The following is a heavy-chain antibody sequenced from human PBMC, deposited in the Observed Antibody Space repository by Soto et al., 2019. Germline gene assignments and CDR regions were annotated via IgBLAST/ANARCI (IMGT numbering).Heavy chain of an antibody. CDR3: ARHTSIDVSSWSPYYGMDV. D-gene: IGHD6-13*01. CDR2: IYPGDSDT. CDR1: GYSFTSYW. Sequence: PGESLKISCKGSGYSFTSYWIGWVRQMPGKGLEWMGIIYPGDSDTRYSPSFQGQVTISADKSISTAYLQWSSLKASDTAMYYCARHTSIDVSSWSPYYGMDVWGQGTTVTVSS. J-gene: IGHJ6*02. V-gene: IGHV5-51*01.